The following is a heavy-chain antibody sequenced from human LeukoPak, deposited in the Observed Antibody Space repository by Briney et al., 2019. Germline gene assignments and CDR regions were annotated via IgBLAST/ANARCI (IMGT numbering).Heavy chain of an antibody. CDR1: GFTFSSYA. CDR2: ISSSGSTI. V-gene: IGHV3-48*04. Sequence: GGSLRLSCAASGFTFSSYAMSWVRQAPGKGLEWVSYISSSGSTIYYADSVKGRFTISRDNAKNSLYLQMNSLRAEDTAVYYCARDRLPYSSSCPESWGQGTLVTVSS. CDR3: ARDRLPYSSSCPES. D-gene: IGHD6-13*01. J-gene: IGHJ5*02.